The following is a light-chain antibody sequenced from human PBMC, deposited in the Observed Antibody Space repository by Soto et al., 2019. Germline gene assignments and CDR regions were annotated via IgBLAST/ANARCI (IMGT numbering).Light chain of an antibody. Sequence: EIVLTQSPVTLSLSPGERATLSCRASQSVTSSLAWFQQKPGQAPRLLIYDVSVRATGIPARFSGSGSGTDFTLTISSLEPEDFAVYYCQQRSDWPTFGGGTKVDIK. CDR1: QSVTSS. CDR2: DVS. CDR3: QQRSDWPT. J-gene: IGKJ4*01. V-gene: IGKV3-11*01.